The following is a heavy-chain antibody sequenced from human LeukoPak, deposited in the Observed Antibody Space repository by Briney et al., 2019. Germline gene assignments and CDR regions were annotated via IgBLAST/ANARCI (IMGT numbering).Heavy chain of an antibody. CDR2: IGDSGSGG. D-gene: IGHD4-23*01. CDR1: GFNFNYFA. CDR3: SRIKYGGNSGYHFDY. V-gene: IGHV3-23*01. J-gene: IGHJ4*02. Sequence: GGSLRLSCSASGFNFNYFAMSWIRQAPGKRLEWVSTIGDSGSGGSYADSVRGRFTISRDNSKNMVYLQMHSLRVDDSAVDYCSRIKYGGNSGYHFDYWGQGTLVTVSS.